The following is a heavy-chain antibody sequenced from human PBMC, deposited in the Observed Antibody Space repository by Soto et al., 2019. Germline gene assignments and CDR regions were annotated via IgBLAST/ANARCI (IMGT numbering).Heavy chain of an antibody. CDR1: GGSFSGYY. J-gene: IGHJ6*03. CDR3: ARGLWYQLLSQNYYYYMDV. Sequence: PSETLSLTCAVYGGSFSGYYWSWIRQPPGKGLEWIGEINHSGSTNYNPSLKSRVTISVDTSKNQFSLKLSSVTAADTAVYYCARGLWYQLLSQNYYYYMDVWGKGTTVTVSS. V-gene: IGHV4-34*01. D-gene: IGHD2-2*01. CDR2: INHSGST.